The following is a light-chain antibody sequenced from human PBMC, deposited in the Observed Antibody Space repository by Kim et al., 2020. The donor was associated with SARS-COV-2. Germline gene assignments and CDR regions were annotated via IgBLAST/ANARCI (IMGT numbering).Light chain of an antibody. V-gene: IGLV2-8*01. Sequence: PGQSVTSSCTGTSRDVGGYNYGSWYQQHPGKAPKLMIYEVSKRPSGVPDRFSGSKSGNAASLTVSGLQAEDEADYYCSSYAGSNNFFGTGTKVTVL. J-gene: IGLJ1*01. CDR1: SRDVGGYNY. CDR2: EVS. CDR3: SSYAGSNNF.